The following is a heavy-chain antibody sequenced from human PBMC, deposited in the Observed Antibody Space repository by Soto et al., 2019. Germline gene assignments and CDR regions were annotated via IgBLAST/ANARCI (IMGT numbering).Heavy chain of an antibody. CDR1: GFTFSNAW. Sequence: EVQLVESGGGLVKPGGSLRLSCAASGFTFSNAWMSWVRQAPGKGLEWVGRIKSKTDGGTTDYAAPVKGRFTISRDDSKNTLYLQMNSLKTEDTAVYYCTTLVVAATRGYYYYYMDVWGKGTTVTVSS. J-gene: IGHJ6*03. D-gene: IGHD2-15*01. CDR2: IKSKTDGGTT. V-gene: IGHV3-15*01. CDR3: TTLVVAATRGYYYYYMDV.